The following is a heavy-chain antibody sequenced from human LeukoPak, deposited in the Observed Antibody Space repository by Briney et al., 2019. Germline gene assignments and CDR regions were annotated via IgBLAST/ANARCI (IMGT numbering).Heavy chain of an antibody. D-gene: IGHD1-14*01. Sequence: GGSLRLSCAASGFTFDDYAIHWVRQAPGKGLEWVSGISWNSGSIGYADSVKGRFTISRDNAKNSLYLQMNSLRAEDMALYYCAKDISPKRTGAFDIWGQGTMVTVSS. CDR2: ISWNSGSI. J-gene: IGHJ3*02. CDR1: GFTFDDYA. V-gene: IGHV3-9*03. CDR3: AKDISPKRTGAFDI.